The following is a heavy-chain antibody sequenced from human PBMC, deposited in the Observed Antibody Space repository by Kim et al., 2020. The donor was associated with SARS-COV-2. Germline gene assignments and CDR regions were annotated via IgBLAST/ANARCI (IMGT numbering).Heavy chain of an antibody. D-gene: IGHD3-10*01. J-gene: IGHJ4*02. CDR2: IKSKTDGGTT. CDR1: GFTFSNAW. Sequence: GGSLRLSCAASGFTFSNAWMSWVRQAPGKVLEWVGRIKSKTDGGTTDYAAPVKGRFTISRDDSKNTLYLQMNSLKTEDTAVYYCTTYPRAVWFGELFDIPYWGQGTLVTVSS. CDR3: TTYPRAVWFGELFDIPY. V-gene: IGHV3-15*01.